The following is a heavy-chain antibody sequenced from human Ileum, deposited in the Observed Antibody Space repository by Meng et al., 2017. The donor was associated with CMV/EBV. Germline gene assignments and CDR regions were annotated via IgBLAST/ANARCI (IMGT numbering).Heavy chain of an antibody. CDR3: ARATRNYGSSGFVY. D-gene: IGHD3-22*01. Sequence: CAVYGGSFSDYYWNWIRQPPGKGLEWIGESNHSGSNNYKPSLKSRVTRSLDTSKIQFSLKLSSVTAADTAFYDCARATRNYGSSGFVYWGQGTLVTVSS. CDR1: GGSFSDYY. CDR2: SNHSGSN. J-gene: IGHJ4*02. V-gene: IGHV4-34*01.